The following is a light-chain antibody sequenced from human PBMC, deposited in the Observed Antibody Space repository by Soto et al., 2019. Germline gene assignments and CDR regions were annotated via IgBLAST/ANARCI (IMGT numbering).Light chain of an antibody. CDR3: MQATQFPHT. J-gene: IGKJ2*01. CDR1: QSLVHSDGKTY. V-gene: IGKV2-24*01. CDR2: KIS. Sequence: DIVMTQTPLSSPVTLGQPASISCRSSQSLVHSDGKTYLSWPQQRPGQPPRLLIYKISKRFSGVPDRLSGSGAGTDFTLKISRVEAEYVGVYYCMQATQFPHTFGQGTKLEIK.